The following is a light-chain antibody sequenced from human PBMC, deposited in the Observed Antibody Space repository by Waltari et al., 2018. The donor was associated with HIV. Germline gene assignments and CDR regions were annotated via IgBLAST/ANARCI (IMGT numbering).Light chain of an antibody. J-gene: IGLJ1*01. CDR2: EVS. Sequence: QSALTQPPSVSGSPGQSVTISCSGTSSDVGFFNRVSCYHHPPGTAPKLIIYEVSNRPSGVPDRFSGSKSGNTASLTISGLQAEDEAVYHCSSYTTSNTFVFGTGTLVTVL. V-gene: IGLV2-18*02. CDR3: SSYTTSNTFV. CDR1: SSDVGFFNR.